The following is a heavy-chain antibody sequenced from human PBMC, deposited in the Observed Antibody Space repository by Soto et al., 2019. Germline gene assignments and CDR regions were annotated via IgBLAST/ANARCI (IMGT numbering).Heavy chain of an antibody. D-gene: IGHD1-26*01. Sequence: SGPTLVNPTQTLTLTCTFSGFSLSTSGVGVGWIRQPPGKALEWLALIYWNDDKRYSPSLKSRLTITKDTSKNQVVLTMTNMDPVDKATYYCAHSRSYSGSYYGYFQHWGQGTMVTVSS. CDR3: AHSRSYSGSYYGYFQH. CDR1: GFSLSTSGVG. J-gene: IGHJ1*01. CDR2: IYWNDDK. V-gene: IGHV2-5*01.